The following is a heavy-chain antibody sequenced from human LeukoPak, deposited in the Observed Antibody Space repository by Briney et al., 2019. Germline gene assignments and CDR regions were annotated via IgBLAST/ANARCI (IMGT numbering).Heavy chain of an antibody. V-gene: IGHV5-51*01. CDR1: GYTFSDYW. CDR2: VYPGDSDT. Sequence: GESLKISCKASGYTFSDYWIGWVRQLPGQGLEWMGIVYPGDSDTRYSPSFQGHVTISADKSINTAYLQWSGLQASDNAIYFCARSQGLYGAADYWGQGTLV. J-gene: IGHJ4*02. CDR3: ARSQGLYGAADY. D-gene: IGHD2-2*02.